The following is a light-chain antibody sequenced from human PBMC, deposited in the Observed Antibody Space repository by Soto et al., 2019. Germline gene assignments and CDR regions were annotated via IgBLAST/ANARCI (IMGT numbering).Light chain of an antibody. V-gene: IGKV3-20*01. Sequence: EIVLTQSPCALSLSPGERATLSCRASQSISDSLAWYQQKPGQAPRLLIYGASSRATGIPDKFSGSGSGTDFTLIISRLEPEDFAVYFCQRYGSSPPTFGQGTKVDIK. CDR1: QSISDS. CDR2: GAS. CDR3: QRYGSSPPT. J-gene: IGKJ1*01.